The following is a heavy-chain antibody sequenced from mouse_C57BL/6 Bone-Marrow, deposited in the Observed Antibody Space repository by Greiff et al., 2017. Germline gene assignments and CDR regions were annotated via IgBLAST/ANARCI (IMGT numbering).Heavy chain of an antibody. J-gene: IGHJ2*01. CDR3: ARDYYGPGYYFDY. CDR1: GYTFTSYW. V-gene: IGHV1-55*01. D-gene: IGHD1-2*01. CDR2: IYPGSGST. Sequence: QVQLQQPGAELVKPGASVKLSCKASGYTFTSYWITWVKQRPGQGLEWIGDIYPGSGSTNYNEKFKSKATLTVDTSSSTAYMQLSSLTSEDSAVYYCARDYYGPGYYFDYWGQGTTLTVSS.